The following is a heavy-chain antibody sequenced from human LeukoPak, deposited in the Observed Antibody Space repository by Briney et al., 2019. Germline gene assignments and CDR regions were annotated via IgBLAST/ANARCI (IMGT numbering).Heavy chain of an antibody. CDR3: ARDRTTGYSSSWYVGWFDP. Sequence: GASVKVSCKASGGTFSSYAISWVRQAPGQGLEWMGGIIPIFGTANYAQKFQGRVTITADKSTSTAYMELSSLRSEDTAAYYCARDRTTGYSSSWYVGWFDPWGQGTLVTVSS. D-gene: IGHD6-13*01. V-gene: IGHV1-69*06. J-gene: IGHJ5*02. CDR2: IIPIFGTA. CDR1: GGTFSSYA.